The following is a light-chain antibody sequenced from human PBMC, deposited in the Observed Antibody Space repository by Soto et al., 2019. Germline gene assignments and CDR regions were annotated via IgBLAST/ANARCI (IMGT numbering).Light chain of an antibody. J-gene: IGLJ3*02. CDR2: EGR. Sequence: QSALTQPASVSGSPGQSITISCTGTSSDVGGYNLVSWYQQHPGKAPQLIIYEGRKRPSGVSNRFSVSKSGNTGYLTSYGLQAEDEGDYYCCSFATGSTLMFGGRTKLIFL. CDR3: CSFATGSTLM. V-gene: IGLV2-23*01. CDR1: SSDVGGYNL.